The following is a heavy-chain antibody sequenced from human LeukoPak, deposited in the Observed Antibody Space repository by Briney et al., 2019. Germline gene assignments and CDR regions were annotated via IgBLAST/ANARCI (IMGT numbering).Heavy chain of an antibody. CDR3: AGSWFYRDYFEY. D-gene: IGHD3-10*01. CDR1: GFTFSNYW. J-gene: IGHJ4*02. CDR2: INSDGSSA. Sequence: PGGSLRLSCAASGFTFSNYWMHWVRHAPGKGLVWVSRINSDGSSASYADSVKGRFTMSRDNSKNTLYLQMNSLRAEDTAVYYCAGSWFYRDYFEYWGQGTLVTVSS. V-gene: IGHV3-74*01.